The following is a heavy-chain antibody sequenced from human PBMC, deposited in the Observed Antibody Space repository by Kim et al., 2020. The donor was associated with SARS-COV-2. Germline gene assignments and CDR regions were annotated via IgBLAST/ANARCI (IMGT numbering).Heavy chain of an antibody. Sequence: VNGRFTISRESAQNSLYLQMNSLRAGDTAVYYCARVFAGSPRYYYYGMDVWGQGTTVTVSS. CDR3: ARVFAGSPRYYYYGMDV. D-gene: IGHD3-3*01. J-gene: IGHJ6*02. V-gene: IGHV3-13*01.